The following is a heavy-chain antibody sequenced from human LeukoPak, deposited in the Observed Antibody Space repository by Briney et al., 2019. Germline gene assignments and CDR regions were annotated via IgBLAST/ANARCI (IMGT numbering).Heavy chain of an antibody. CDR2: INHSGST. CDR1: GGSFSGYY. V-gene: IGHV4-34*01. CDR3: ARSPLMVPPNGMDV. J-gene: IGHJ6*02. Sequence: SETLSLTCAVYGGSFSGYYWSWIRQPPGKGLEWIGEINHSGSTNYNPSLKSRVTISVDTSKNQFSLKLSSVTAADTAVYYCARSPLMVPPNGMDVWGQGTTVTVSS. D-gene: IGHD2-2*01.